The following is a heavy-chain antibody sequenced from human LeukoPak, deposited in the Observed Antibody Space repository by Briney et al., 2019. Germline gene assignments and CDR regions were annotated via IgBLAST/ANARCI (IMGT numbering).Heavy chain of an antibody. CDR1: GFTFSSYA. CDR2: ISGSGGST. CDR3: GKGKGELPYYFDY. D-gene: IGHD1-26*01. V-gene: IGHV3-23*01. J-gene: IGHJ4*02. Sequence: GGSLRLSCAASGFTFSSYAMSWVRQAPGKGLEWVSAISGSGGSTYYADSVKGRFTISRDNSENTLYLQMNSLRAEDTAVYYCGKGKGELPYYFDYWGQGTLVTVSS.